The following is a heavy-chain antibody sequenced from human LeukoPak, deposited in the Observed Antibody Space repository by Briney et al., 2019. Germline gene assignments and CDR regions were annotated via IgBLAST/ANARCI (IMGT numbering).Heavy chain of an antibody. D-gene: IGHD2-2*01. V-gene: IGHV3-21*01. CDR3: ARYCSSTSCYAAGRYNYYYYGMDV. CDR2: ISSSSSYI. J-gene: IGHJ6*02. Sequence: GGSLRLSCAASGFTSSSYGMSWVRQAPGKGLEWVSSISSSSSYIYYADSVKGRFTISRDNAKNSLYLQMNSLRAEDTAVYYYARYCSSTSCYAAGRYNYYYYGMDVWGQGTTVTVSS. CDR1: GFTSSSYG.